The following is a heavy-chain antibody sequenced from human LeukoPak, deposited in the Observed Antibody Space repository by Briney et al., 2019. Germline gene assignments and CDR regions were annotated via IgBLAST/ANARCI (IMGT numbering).Heavy chain of an antibody. CDR2: IRSKAYGGTT. V-gene: IGHV3-49*03. Sequence: GGSLRLSCTASGFTFGDYAMSWFRQAPGKGLEWVGFIRSKAYGGTTENAASVKGRFTISRDDSKSIAYLQMNSLKTEDTAVYYCTRGQIAVAGSDAFDIWGQGTMVTVSS. CDR3: TRGQIAVAGSDAFDI. CDR1: GFTFGDYA. J-gene: IGHJ3*02. D-gene: IGHD6-19*01.